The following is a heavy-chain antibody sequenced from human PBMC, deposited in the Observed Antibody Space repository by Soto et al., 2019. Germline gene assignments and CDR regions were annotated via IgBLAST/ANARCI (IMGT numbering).Heavy chain of an antibody. Sequence: SETLSLTCTGSVGSINSYYWSWIRQPPGKGLEWIGNIHYSGSTTYNPSLKSRVTISVDTSKNQFSLKLTSVTAADTAVYYCAREGGGSYGAFDIWGQGTMVTVSS. CDR1: VGSINSYY. D-gene: IGHD1-26*01. CDR2: IHYSGST. V-gene: IGHV4-59*01. J-gene: IGHJ3*02. CDR3: AREGGGSYGAFDI.